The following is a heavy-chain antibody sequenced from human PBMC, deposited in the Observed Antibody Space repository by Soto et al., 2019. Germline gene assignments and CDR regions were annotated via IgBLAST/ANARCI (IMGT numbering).Heavy chain of an antibody. CDR3: ARAQRIQLWASGMDV. J-gene: IGHJ6*02. CDR1: GGTLSSYV. V-gene: IGHV1-69*13. Sequence: AASVKVSCKASGGTLSSYVISWVRQAPGQGLEWMGGIIPVFGTVNYAQKFQGRVTITADESTTTAYMELRSLRSEDAAVYYCARAQRIQLWASGMDVWGQGTTVTVSS. CDR2: IIPVFGTV. D-gene: IGHD5-18*01.